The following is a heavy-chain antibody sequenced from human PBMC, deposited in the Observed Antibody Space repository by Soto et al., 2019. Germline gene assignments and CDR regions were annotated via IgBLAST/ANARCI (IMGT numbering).Heavy chain of an antibody. V-gene: IGHV1-3*01. D-gene: IGHD3-10*01. CDR3: ARDGGYYYGMDV. Sequence: QVQLVQSGAEVKKPGASVKVSCKASGYTFTSYAMHWVRQAPGQRLEWMGWINAGTGNTKYSQTFQGRVTITRDTSASTAYMELSSLRSEDTAVYYCARDGGYYYGMDVWGQGTTVTVSS. CDR1: GYTFTSYA. J-gene: IGHJ6*02. CDR2: INAGTGNT.